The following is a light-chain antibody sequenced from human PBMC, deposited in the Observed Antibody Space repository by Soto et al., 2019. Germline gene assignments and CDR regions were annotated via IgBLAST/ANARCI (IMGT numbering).Light chain of an antibody. CDR2: DAS. CDR1: QNINTW. V-gene: IGKV1-5*01. J-gene: IGKJ1*01. CDR3: QQYNAYGWT. Sequence: DLQMTQSPFTLSASVGERVTITCRASQNINTWLAWYQQKPGKGPKLLIYDASTLESGVPSRFSGSGSGTEFTLTISSLQPDDFATYYCQQYNAYGWTFGQGTKVEIK.